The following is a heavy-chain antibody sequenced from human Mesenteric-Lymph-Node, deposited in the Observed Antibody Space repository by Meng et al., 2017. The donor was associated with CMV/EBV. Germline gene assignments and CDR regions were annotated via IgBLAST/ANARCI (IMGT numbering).Heavy chain of an antibody. Sequence: SETLSLTCAVYGGSFSGYYWSWIRQPPGKGLEWIGEINHSGSTNYNPSLKSRVTISVDTSKNQFSLKLSSVTAADTAVYYCAREPPYCSSTICYAFDIWGHGTMVTVSS. J-gene: IGHJ3*02. CDR1: GGSFSGYY. D-gene: IGHD2-2*01. V-gene: IGHV4-34*01. CDR3: AREPPYCSSTICYAFDI. CDR2: INHSGST.